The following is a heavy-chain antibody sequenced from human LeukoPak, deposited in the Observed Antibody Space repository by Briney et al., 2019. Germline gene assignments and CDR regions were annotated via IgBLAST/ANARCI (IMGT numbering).Heavy chain of an antibody. CDR3: TRNRGLDV. CDR2: IKPEGSEK. V-gene: IGHV3-7*01. J-gene: IGHJ6*02. D-gene: IGHD6-25*01. Sequence: PGGSLRLSCAASGFTFSNFWMSWVRQAPGKGLEWVANIKPEGSEKYYVDSVKGRFTISRDNAKNSLYLQMNSLRAEDTAVYYCTRNRGLDVWGQGTTATVSS. CDR1: GFTFSNFW.